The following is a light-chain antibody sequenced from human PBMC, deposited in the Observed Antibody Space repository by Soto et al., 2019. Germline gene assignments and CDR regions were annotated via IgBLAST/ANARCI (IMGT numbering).Light chain of an antibody. V-gene: IGLV2-14*03. CDR3: SSYTSSKTLV. CDR2: DVS. J-gene: IGLJ2*01. CDR1: SSDIGGYNY. Sequence: QSALTQPASVSGSPGQSITISCTGTSSDIGGYNYVSWYQQHPGNAPKLIIYDVSNRPSGVSNRFSGSKSGNTASLAISGLQAEDEADYYCSSYTSSKTLVFGGGTKLTVL.